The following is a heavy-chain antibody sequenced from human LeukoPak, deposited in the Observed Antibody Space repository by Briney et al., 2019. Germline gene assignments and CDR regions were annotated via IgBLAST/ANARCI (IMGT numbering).Heavy chain of an antibody. CDR2: IYTSGST. V-gene: IGHV4-4*09. Sequence: PSETLSLTCTVSGGSISSYYWSWIRQPPGKGLEWIGYIYTSGSTNYNPSLKSRVTISVDTSKNQFSLKLSSVTAADTAVYYCARTITIFGVAGKIDYWGQGTLVTVSS. D-gene: IGHD3-3*01. J-gene: IGHJ4*02. CDR3: ARTITIFGVAGKIDY. CDR1: GGSISSYY.